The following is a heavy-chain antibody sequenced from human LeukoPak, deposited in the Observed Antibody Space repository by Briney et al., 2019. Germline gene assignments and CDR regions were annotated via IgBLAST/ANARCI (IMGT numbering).Heavy chain of an antibody. CDR3: AREESIGSYQFLHDY. D-gene: IGHD1-26*01. CDR1: GYTFTSYG. Sequence: ASVKVSCKASGYTFTSYGISWVRQAPGQGLEWMAWISPYNGNTKYAQKFQGRVTMTTDTSTNTAYMELRSLTSDDTAVYYCAREESIGSYQFLHDYWGQGTLVTVSS. J-gene: IGHJ4*02. V-gene: IGHV1-18*01. CDR2: ISPYNGNT.